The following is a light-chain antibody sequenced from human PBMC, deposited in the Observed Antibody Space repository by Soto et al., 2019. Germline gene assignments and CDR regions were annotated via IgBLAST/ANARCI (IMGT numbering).Light chain of an antibody. V-gene: IGKV1-5*01. CDR2: DAS. CDR1: QSISNW. J-gene: IGKJ1*01. Sequence: DIQMTQSPSTLSASVGDRVTITCRASQSISNWLAWYQQKPGKAPNLLIYDASSLESGVPSRFSGSGSGTEFTLTISSLQPDDFGTYYCQQYETFSGTFGPGTKVEI. CDR3: QQYETFSGT.